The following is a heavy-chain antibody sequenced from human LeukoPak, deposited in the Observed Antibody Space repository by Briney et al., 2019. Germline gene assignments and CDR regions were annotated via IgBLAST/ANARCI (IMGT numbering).Heavy chain of an antibody. CDR3: AKDDNYYGSGSYLDY. CDR2: ISGSGGST. CDR1: GFTFSSYA. Sequence: GVSLRLSCAASGFTFSSYAMSWVCQAPGKGLEWVSAISGSGGSTYYADSVKGRFTISRDNSKNTLYLQMNSLRAEDTAVYYCAKDDNYYGSGSYLDYWGQGTLVTVSS. D-gene: IGHD3-10*01. J-gene: IGHJ4*02. V-gene: IGHV3-23*01.